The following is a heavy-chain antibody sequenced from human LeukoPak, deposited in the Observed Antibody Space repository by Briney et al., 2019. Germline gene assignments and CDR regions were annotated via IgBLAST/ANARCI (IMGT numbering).Heavy chain of an antibody. Sequence: PGGSLRLSCAASGFTFSSYSMNWVRQAPGKGLEWVSSISSSSSYIYYADSVKGRFTISRDNAKNSLYLQMNSLRAEDTAVYYCASSSWSIHSVDPWGQGTLVTVSS. CDR3: ASSSWSIHSVDP. D-gene: IGHD6-13*01. J-gene: IGHJ5*02. V-gene: IGHV3-21*01. CDR2: ISSSSSYI. CDR1: GFTFSSYS.